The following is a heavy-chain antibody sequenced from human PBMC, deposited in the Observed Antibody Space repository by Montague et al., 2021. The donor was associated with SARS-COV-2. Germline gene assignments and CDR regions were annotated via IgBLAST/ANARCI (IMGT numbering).Heavy chain of an antibody. Sequence: CAIFGDSVSSSTVAWNWLRQSPSTGLEWLGRMYFRSSFYNDYALSVKGRLNIHPDSAKNQFSLQLTSVTPEDTAIYYCAWQDTSGWLTFDYWGQGTLVTVSS. CDR3: AWQDTSGWLTFDY. V-gene: IGHV6-1*01. CDR1: GDSVSSSTVA. CDR2: MYFRSSFYN. J-gene: IGHJ4*02. D-gene: IGHD6-19*01.